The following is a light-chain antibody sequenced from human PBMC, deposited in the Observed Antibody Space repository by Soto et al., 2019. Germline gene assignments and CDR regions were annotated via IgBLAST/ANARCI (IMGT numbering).Light chain of an antibody. CDR1: QSVSSN. J-gene: IGKJ1*01. CDR2: GAS. CDR3: QQYNNWPPWT. Sequence: EIVMTQSPATLSVSPGERATLSCRASQSVSSNLAWYQQKPGQAPRLLNYGASTRATGIPARFSGSGSGTEFTLTISSLQSEDFSVYYCQQYNNWPPWTVGQGTKVEIK. V-gene: IGKV3-15*01.